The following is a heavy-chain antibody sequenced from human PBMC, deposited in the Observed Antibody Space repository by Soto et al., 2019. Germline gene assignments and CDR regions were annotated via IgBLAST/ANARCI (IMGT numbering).Heavy chain of an antibody. CDR3: AKGGDGTVTRSYWYFDL. CDR1: GFTFSSYA. V-gene: IGHV3-23*01. Sequence: GGSLRLSCAASGFTFSSYAMSWVRQAPGKGLEWVSAISGSGGSTYYADSVKGRFTISRDNSKNTLYLQMNSLRAEDTAVYYCAKGGDGTVTRSYWYFDLWGRGTLVTVSS. D-gene: IGHD4-17*01. J-gene: IGHJ2*01. CDR2: ISGSGGST.